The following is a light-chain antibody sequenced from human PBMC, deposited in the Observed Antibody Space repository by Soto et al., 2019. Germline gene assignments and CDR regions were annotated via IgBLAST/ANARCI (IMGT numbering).Light chain of an antibody. V-gene: IGKV1-27*01. CDR1: QGISNY. Sequence: DIPMTQSPSSLSASVGDRVTITCRASQGISNYLAWYQQIPGKVPKLLISAASTLQSVVPSRFSGSGSGTDFTLTISSLQPEDVATYYCQKYTNVPAFGGGTKVEIK. CDR2: AAS. CDR3: QKYTNVPA. J-gene: IGKJ4*01.